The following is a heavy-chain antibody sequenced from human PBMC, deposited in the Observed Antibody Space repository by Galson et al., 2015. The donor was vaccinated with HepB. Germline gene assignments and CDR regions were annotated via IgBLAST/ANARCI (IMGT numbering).Heavy chain of an antibody. CDR1: GFTFSSYV. CDR2: ISSNGGST. CDR3: VKDARGSSGWYWVW. Sequence: SLRLSCAASGFTFSSYVMHWVRQAPGKGLEYVSAISSNGGSTYYADSVKGRFTISRDNSKNTLYLQMSSLRAEDTAVYYCVKDARGSSGWYWVWWGQGTLVTVSS. D-gene: IGHD6-19*01. J-gene: IGHJ4*02. V-gene: IGHV3-64D*06.